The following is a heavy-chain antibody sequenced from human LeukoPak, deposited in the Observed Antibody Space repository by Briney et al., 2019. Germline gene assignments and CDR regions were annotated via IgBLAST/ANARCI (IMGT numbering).Heavy chain of an antibody. Sequence: GGSLRLSCAASGVTFSSYGMSWVRQAPGKGLEWVSRISSTGGTTYYADSVKGGFTISRDNSKNTLYLQMTPLRAEDTAVYYCVRDYKGTFDYWGQGTLVTVSS. CDR3: VRDYKGTFDY. J-gene: IGHJ4*02. CDR2: ISSTGGTT. D-gene: IGHD1-7*01. V-gene: IGHV3-23*01. CDR1: GVTFSSYG.